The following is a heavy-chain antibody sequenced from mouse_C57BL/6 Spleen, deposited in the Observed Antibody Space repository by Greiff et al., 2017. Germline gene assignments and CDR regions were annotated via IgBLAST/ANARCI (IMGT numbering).Heavy chain of an antibody. Sequence: EVQVVESEGGLVQPGSSMKLSCTASGFTFSDYYMAWVRQVPEKGLEWVANINYDGSSTYYLDSLKSRFIISRDKAKNILYLQMSTLKSEDTATXYCAREVSYGDYFDYWGQGTTLTVSS. CDR2: INYDGSST. V-gene: IGHV5-16*01. CDR3: AREVSYGDYFDY. D-gene: IGHD1-1*02. CDR1: GFTFSDYY. J-gene: IGHJ2*01.